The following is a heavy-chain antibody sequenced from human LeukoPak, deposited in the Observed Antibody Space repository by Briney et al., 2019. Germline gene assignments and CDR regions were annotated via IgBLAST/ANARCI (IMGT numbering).Heavy chain of an antibody. CDR2: ISSSSSTI. CDR3: ARDLCSSTSCPGGLLWFGELSNWFDP. V-gene: IGHV3-48*01. CDR1: GFTFSSYS. Sequence: SGGSLRLSCAASGFTFSSYSMNWVRQAPGKGLEWVSYISSSSSTIYYADSVKGRFTISRDNAKNSLYLQMNSLRAEDTAVYYCARDLCSSTSCPGGLLWFGELSNWFDPWGQGTLVTVSS. D-gene: IGHD3-10*01. J-gene: IGHJ5*02.